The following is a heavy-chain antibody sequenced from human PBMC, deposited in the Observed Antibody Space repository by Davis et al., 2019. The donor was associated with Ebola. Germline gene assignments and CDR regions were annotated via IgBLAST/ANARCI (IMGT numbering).Heavy chain of an antibody. CDR3: ASHPWGYGY. D-gene: IGHD3-16*01. V-gene: IGHV1-3*01. Sequence: KFQGRVTITRDTSASTAYMELSSLRSEDTAVYYCASHPWGYGYWGQGTLVTVSS. J-gene: IGHJ4*02.